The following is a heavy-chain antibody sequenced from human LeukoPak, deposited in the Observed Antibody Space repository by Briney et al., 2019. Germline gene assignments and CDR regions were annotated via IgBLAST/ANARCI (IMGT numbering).Heavy chain of an antibody. CDR3: ARAAGPLAAPDF. Sequence: SETLSLTCTVSGGSISSYYWSRIRQPPGKGLEWIGCIYYSGSTNYNPSLRSRVTISVDTSKNQFSLKLSSVTAADTAVYYCARAAGPLAAPDFWGQGTPVTVSS. CDR1: GGSISSYY. V-gene: IGHV4-59*01. D-gene: IGHD6-13*01. J-gene: IGHJ4*02. CDR2: IYYSGST.